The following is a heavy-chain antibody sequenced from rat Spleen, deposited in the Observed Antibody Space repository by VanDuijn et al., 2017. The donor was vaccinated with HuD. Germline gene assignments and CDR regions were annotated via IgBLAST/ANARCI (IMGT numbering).Heavy chain of an antibody. CDR3: ARDTNYFDY. V-gene: IGHV5-31*01. CDR1: GFNFNDYW. CDR2: ITNTGGST. Sequence: EVKLVESGGGLVQPGRSLKLSCAASGFNFNDYWMGWVRQAPGKGLEWVASITNTGGSTYYPDSVKGRFTISRDNAKSTLYLQMNSLRSEDTATYYCARDTNYFDYWGHGVMVTVSS. J-gene: IGHJ2*01.